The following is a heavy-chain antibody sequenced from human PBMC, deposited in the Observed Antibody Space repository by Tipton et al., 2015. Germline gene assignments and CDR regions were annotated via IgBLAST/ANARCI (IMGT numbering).Heavy chain of an antibody. CDR2: IYSGGSV. V-gene: IGHV4-4*07. Sequence: GLVKPSETLSLACSVSGDSIRNNYWSWIRQPAGKGLEWIGRIYSGGSVDYNSYLKGRVTMSVDTSKNEFSLRLTSMSAADTAIYFCARDIVPNWFDPWGQGILVTVSS. CDR3: ARDIVPNWFDP. CDR1: GDSIRNNY. J-gene: IGHJ5*02. D-gene: IGHD2-15*01.